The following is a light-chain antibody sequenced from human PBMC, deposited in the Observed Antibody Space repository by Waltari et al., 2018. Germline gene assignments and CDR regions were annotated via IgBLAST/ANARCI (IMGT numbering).Light chain of an antibody. CDR3: SSYTSSGSLA. J-gene: IGLJ2*01. CDR1: SSDVGGYNY. V-gene: IGLV2-14*01. Sequence: QSALTQPASVSGSPGQSITISCTGSSSDVGGYNYVSWDQQYRGPAPKLMIYSVINRPAGISDRFSCYKSGNTASLSIAGLRAEDEADYYCSSYTSSGSLAVGGGTKVTVL. CDR2: SVI.